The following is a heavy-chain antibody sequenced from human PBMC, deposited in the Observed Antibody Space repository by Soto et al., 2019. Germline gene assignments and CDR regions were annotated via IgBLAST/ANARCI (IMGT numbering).Heavy chain of an antibody. CDR2: IIPIFGTA. D-gene: IGHD2-15*01. CDR3: AREGAVGAALSWLETGRNYEDRCGMDV. J-gene: IGHJ6*02. CDR1: GGTFSSYA. Sequence: SVKVSCKASGGTFSSYAISWVRQAPGQGLEWMGGIIPIFGTANYAQKFQGRVTITSDESTSTAYVELSSLISEDTAVYYCAREGAVGAALSWLETGRNYEDRCGMDVWGQGTTVTVSS. V-gene: IGHV1-69*13.